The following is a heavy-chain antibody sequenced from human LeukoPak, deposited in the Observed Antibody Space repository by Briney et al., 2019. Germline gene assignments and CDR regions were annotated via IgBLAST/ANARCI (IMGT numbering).Heavy chain of an antibody. D-gene: IGHD2-15*01. Sequence: GGSLRLSCAASGFTFSSYWMSWVRQAPGKGLEWVANIKQDGSEKYYVDSVKGRFTISRDNSKNTLYLQMNSLRAEDTAVYYCAKGSWSHPLDYWGQGTLVTVSS. J-gene: IGHJ4*02. CDR2: IKQDGSEK. V-gene: IGHV3-7*03. CDR1: GFTFSSYW. CDR3: AKGSWSHPLDY.